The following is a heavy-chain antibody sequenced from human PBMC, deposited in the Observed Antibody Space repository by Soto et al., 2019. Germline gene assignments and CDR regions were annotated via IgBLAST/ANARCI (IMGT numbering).Heavy chain of an antibody. V-gene: IGHV3-33*01. Sequence: PGGSLRLSCAASGFTFGSYGMHWVRQAPGKGLEWVAVIWYDGSNKYYADSVKGRFTISRDNSKNTLYLQMNSLRAEDTAVYYCARDPTVTKYYYYGMDVWGQGTTVTVSS. D-gene: IGHD4-4*01. CDR3: ARDPTVTKYYYYGMDV. CDR2: IWYDGSNK. J-gene: IGHJ6*02. CDR1: GFTFGSYG.